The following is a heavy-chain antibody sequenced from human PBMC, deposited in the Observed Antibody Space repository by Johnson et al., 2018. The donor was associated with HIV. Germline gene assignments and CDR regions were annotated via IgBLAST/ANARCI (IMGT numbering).Heavy chain of an antibody. CDR2: IYSGGST. J-gene: IGHJ3*02. V-gene: IGHV3-66*03. D-gene: IGHD6-13*01. CDR1: GFTVSSNY. CDR3: AIPTGAAAGAFDI. Sequence: VQLVESGGGLIQPGGSLRLSCTASGFTVSSNYMSWVRQAPGKGLEWVSVIYSGGSTYYADSVKGRFTISRDNSKNTLYLQMNSLRAEDTAVYYCAIPTGAAAGAFDIWGQGTMVTVSS.